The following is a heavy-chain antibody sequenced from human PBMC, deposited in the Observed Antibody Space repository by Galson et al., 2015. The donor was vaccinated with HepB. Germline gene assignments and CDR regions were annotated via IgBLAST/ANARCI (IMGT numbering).Heavy chain of an antibody. CDR1: GFTFSSYS. CDR3: ARDNGGYSGYDWYFDY. J-gene: IGHJ4*02. V-gene: IGHV3-21*01. D-gene: IGHD5-12*01. CDR2: ISSSSSYI. Sequence: SLRLSCAASGFTFSSYSMNWVRQAPGQGLEWVSSISSSSSYIYYADSVKGRFTISRDNAKNSLYLQMNSLRAEDTAVYYCARDNGGYSGYDWYFDYWGQGTLVTVSS.